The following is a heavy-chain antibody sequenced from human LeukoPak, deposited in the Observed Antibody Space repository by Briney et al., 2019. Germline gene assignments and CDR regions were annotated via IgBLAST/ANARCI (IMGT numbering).Heavy chain of an antibody. V-gene: IGHV3-30*03. CDR3: ARDSQYSGNNWGSSFDY. CDR2: ISYDGSNK. D-gene: IGHD1-26*01. J-gene: IGHJ4*02. CDR1: GFTFSSYG. Sequence: GGSLRLSCAASGFTFSSYGMHWVRQAPGKGLEWVAVISYDGSNKYYADSVEGRFTISRDNSKNTLYLQMNSLRAEDTAVYYCARDSQYSGNNWGSSFDYWGQGTLVTVSS.